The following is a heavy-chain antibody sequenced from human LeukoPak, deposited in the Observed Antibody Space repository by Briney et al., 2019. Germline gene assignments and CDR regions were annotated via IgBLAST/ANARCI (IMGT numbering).Heavy chain of an antibody. J-gene: IGHJ4*02. CDR1: GFPFSNYG. CDR3: AKDKGREGDY. Sequence: GRPLRLSCAASGFPFSNYGMHWVRQAPGKGLEWVAVISADGIDKYYADSVKGRFTISRGNSKNTLYLQMSSLRPEDRAVYYCAKDKGREGDYWGQGNLVTVPS. CDR2: ISADGIDK. V-gene: IGHV3-30*18.